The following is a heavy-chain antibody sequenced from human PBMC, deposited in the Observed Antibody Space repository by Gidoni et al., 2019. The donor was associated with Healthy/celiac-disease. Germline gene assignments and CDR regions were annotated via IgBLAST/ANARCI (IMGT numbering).Heavy chain of an antibody. V-gene: IGHV3-53*04. J-gene: IGHJ4*02. CDR3: ARVGRRDGYNYYFDY. CDR2: IYSGGST. CDR1: GFTVSSNY. D-gene: IGHD5-12*01. Sequence: EVQLVESGGGLVPPGGSLRLSCAASGFTVSSNYMSWVRQAPGKGMEWVSVIYSGGSTYYADSVKGRFTISRHNSKNTLYLQMNSLRAEDTDVYYCARVGRRDGYNYYFDYWGQGTLVTVSS.